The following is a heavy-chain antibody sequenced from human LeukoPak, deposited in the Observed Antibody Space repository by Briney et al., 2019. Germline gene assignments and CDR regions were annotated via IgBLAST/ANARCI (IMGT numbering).Heavy chain of an antibody. J-gene: IGHJ4*02. Sequence: GGSLRLSCAASGFTLSSYAMHWVRQAPGKGLEWVAVISYDGGNKYYADSVKGRFTISRDNSKNTLYLQMNSLRAEDTAVYYCATPGDYDSSGYYLDYWGQGTLVTVSS. CDR1: GFTLSSYA. D-gene: IGHD3-22*01. CDR3: ATPGDYDSSGYYLDY. CDR2: ISYDGGNK. V-gene: IGHV3-30*04.